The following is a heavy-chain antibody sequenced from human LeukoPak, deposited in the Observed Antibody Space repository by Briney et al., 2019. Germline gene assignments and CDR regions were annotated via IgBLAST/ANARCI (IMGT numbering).Heavy chain of an antibody. Sequence: PGASVKVSCKVSGYTLTELSMHWVRQAPGKGLEWMGGFDPEDGETIYAQKFQGRVTITRNTSISTAYMELSSLRAEDTAVYYCASMKSYRLWLRPLNKRDYYYMDVWGKGTTVTISS. CDR3: ASMKSYRLWLRPLNKRDYYYMDV. CDR2: FDPEDGET. D-gene: IGHD5-18*01. J-gene: IGHJ6*03. V-gene: IGHV1-24*01. CDR1: GYTLTELS.